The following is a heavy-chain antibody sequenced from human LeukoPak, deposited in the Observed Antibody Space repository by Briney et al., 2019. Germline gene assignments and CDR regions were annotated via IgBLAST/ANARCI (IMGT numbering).Heavy chain of an antibody. CDR3: ARDRVGGSGSYSDY. V-gene: IGHV3-11*06. D-gene: IGHD1-26*01. CDR1: GLNFRYYY. CDR2: ISSSGSYT. J-gene: IGHJ4*02. Sequence: GGSLRLSCAAAGLNFRYYYMIWLRQAPGKGLEWVSYISSSGSYTNYADSVKGRVTISKYNAKNSLYLKRDSLRAEDTAVYYCARDRVGGSGSYSDYWGQGTLVTVSS.